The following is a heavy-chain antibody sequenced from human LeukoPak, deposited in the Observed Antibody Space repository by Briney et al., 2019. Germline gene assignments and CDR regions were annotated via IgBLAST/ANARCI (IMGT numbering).Heavy chain of an antibody. V-gene: IGHV1-2*02. J-gene: IGHJ6*03. CDR2: INPNTAGT. CDR1: GYTFTGYY. Sequence: GASVKVSCKASGYTFTGYYMHWVRQAPGQGLEWMGWINPNTAGTNYAQKFLGGVTLTWDTSISTAYMELNRLTSDDTAVYYCATSAGDYRAGLYYYMGVWGKGTSVTVSS. CDR3: ATSAGDYRAGLYYYMGV. D-gene: IGHD4-11*01.